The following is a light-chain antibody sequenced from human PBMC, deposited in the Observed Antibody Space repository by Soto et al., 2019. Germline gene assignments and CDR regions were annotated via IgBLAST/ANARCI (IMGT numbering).Light chain of an antibody. CDR2: EVS. Sequence: QSVLTQPASVSGSPGQSITISCTGTSSDVGGYNYVSWYQHHPGKAPKLMLYEVSNRPSGVSNRFSGSKSGNTASLTISGLQAEDEAEYYCSSYTSSTSVVFGGGTKLTVL. CDR1: SSDVGGYNY. J-gene: IGLJ2*01. CDR3: SSYTSSTSVV. V-gene: IGLV2-14*01.